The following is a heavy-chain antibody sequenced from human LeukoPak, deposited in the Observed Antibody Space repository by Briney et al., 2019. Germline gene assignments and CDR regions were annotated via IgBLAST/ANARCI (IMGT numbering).Heavy chain of an antibody. Sequence: SVKVPCKASGGTVSSYGISWVRQAPGQGLEWMGRIIPLLGITNYAQKFQGRVTITADKSTSTAYMELSSLRSEDTAVYYCARLGYYFDYWGQGTLVTVSS. V-gene: IGHV1-69*04. CDR2: IIPLLGIT. J-gene: IGHJ4*02. CDR1: GGTVSSYG. CDR3: ARLGYYFDY. D-gene: IGHD7-27*01.